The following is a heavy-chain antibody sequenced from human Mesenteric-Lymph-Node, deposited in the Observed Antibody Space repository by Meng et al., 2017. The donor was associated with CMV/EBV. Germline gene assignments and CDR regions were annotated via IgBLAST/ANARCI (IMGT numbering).Heavy chain of an antibody. CDR3: ARHQRWLKSEGGFNY. CDR2: INHSGST. Sequence: QGQLPQGGAGLLKPSETLSLTCAVYGGSFGGYYWSWIRQPPGKGLEWIGEINHSGSTNYNPSLKSRVTISVDTSKNQFSLKLSSVTAADTAVYYCARHQRWLKSEGGFNYWGQGTLVTVSS. V-gene: IGHV4-34*01. CDR1: GGSFGGYY. D-gene: IGHD4-23*01. J-gene: IGHJ4*02.